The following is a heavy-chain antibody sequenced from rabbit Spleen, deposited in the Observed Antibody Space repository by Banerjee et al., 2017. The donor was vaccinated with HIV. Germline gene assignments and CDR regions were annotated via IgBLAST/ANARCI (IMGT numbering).Heavy chain of an antibody. CDR2: IDSGSSGFT. Sequence: QSLEESGGGLVKPGASLTLTCTASGFSFSSSYYMCWVRQAPGKGLEWIACIDSGSSGFTYFASWTKGRFTISKTSSTTVTLQMTSLTAADTATYFCARDTSSSFSSYGMDLWGQGTLVTVS. CDR3: ARDTSSSFSSYGMDL. J-gene: IGHJ6*01. D-gene: IGHD1-1*01. V-gene: IGHV1S40*01. CDR1: GFSFSSSYY.